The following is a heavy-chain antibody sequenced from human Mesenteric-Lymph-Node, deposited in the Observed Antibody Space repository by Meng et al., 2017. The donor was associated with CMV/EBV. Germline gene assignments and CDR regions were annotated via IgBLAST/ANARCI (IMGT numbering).Heavy chain of an antibody. CDR3: AKIQLGPYYYNGMDV. CDR1: GFTFSSYA. CDR2: IYSGGFST. J-gene: IGHJ6*02. V-gene: IGHV3-23*03. D-gene: IGHD3-10*01. Sequence: GSLKISCAASGFTFSSYAMSWVRQAPGKGLEWVSVIYSGGFSTYYADSVKGRFTISRDNSKNTLYLQMNSLRVEDTVVYYCAKIQLGPYYYNGMDVWGQGTTVTVSS.